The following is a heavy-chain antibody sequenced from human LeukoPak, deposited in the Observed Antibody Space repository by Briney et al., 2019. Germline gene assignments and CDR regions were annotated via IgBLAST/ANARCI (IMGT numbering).Heavy chain of an antibody. Sequence: ASVKVSCKASGYTFTGYYMHWVRQAPGQGLEWMGWINPNSGGTNYAQKFQGRVTMTRDTSISTAYMELSRLRSDDTAVYYCARDGDSNYVSWFDPWGQETLVTVSS. V-gene: IGHV1-2*02. J-gene: IGHJ5*02. CDR3: ARDGDSNYVSWFDP. CDR2: INPNSGGT. CDR1: GYTFTGYY. D-gene: IGHD4-11*01.